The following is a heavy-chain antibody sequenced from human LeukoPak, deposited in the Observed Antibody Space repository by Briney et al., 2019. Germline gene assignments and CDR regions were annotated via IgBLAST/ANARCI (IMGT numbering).Heavy chain of an antibody. Sequence: PGGSLRLSCAASGFTFSSYGMSWVRQAPGKGLEWVSVIYSGGSTYYADSVKGRFTISRDNSKNTLYLQMNSLRAEDTAVYYCARGPGYSSNWYFDYWGQGTLVTVSS. CDR1: GFTFSSYG. J-gene: IGHJ4*02. V-gene: IGHV3-53*01. D-gene: IGHD6-13*01. CDR2: IYSGGST. CDR3: ARGPGYSSNWYFDY.